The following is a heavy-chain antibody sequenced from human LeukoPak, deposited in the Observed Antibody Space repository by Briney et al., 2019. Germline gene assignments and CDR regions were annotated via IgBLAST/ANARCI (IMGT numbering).Heavy chain of an antibody. V-gene: IGHV3-23*01. Sequence: GGSLRLSCAASGFTFSRYAMSCVRQAPGKGREWGSAISGSGDGTDYADSGKGRFTISRENSKNTLYLQMNSLRAEDTAVYYCAKGLAPNYYGSGSYNTDSKPRYYFDYWGQGTLVTVSS. D-gene: IGHD3-10*01. J-gene: IGHJ4*02. CDR3: AKGLAPNYYGSGSYNTDSKPRYYFDY. CDR2: ISGSGDGT. CDR1: GFTFSRYA.